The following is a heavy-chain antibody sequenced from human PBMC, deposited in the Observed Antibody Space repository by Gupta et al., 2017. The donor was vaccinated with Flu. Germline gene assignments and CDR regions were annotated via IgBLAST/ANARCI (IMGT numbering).Heavy chain of an antibody. Sequence: EVQLVESGGGLVQPGGSLRLSCAASGFTFSSYWMSWVRQAPGKGLEWVANIKQDGSEKYYVDSVKGRFTISRDNAKNSLYLQMNSLRAEDTAVYYCARESLRFLEWLRNSGMDVWGQGTTVIVSS. CDR1: GFTFSSYW. CDR2: IKQDGSEK. V-gene: IGHV3-7*01. D-gene: IGHD3-3*01. J-gene: IGHJ6*02. CDR3: ARESLRFLEWLRNSGMDV.